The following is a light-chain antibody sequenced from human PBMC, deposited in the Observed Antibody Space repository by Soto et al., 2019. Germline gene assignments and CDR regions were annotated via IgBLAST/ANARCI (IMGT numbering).Light chain of an antibody. CDR2: GKT. CDR3: LSFDSSLSVV. CDR1: SSNIGAGYD. J-gene: IGLJ2*01. V-gene: IGLV1-40*01. Sequence: QAVVTQPPSVSGAPGQRGTISCTGSSSNIGAGYDVHWYQQLPGRAPKLLIYGKTNRPSGVPDRFSGSKSGTSASLAITGLQAEDEADYYCLSFDSSLSVVFGGGTQLTVL.